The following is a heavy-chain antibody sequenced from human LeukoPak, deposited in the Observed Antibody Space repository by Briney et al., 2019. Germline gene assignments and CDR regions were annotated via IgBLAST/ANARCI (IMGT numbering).Heavy chain of an antibody. J-gene: IGHJ4*02. D-gene: IGHD3-9*01. V-gene: IGHV3-23*01. CDR1: GFTFSSYA. CDR2: ISGSGGST. CDR3: VRALTGFDDF. Sequence: GGSLRLSCAASGFTFSSYAMSWVRQAPGKGLEWVSAISGSGGSTYYADSVKGRFTISRDNAKSTLFLQMNSLRVEDTAVYYCVRALTGFDDFWGQGTLVTVSS.